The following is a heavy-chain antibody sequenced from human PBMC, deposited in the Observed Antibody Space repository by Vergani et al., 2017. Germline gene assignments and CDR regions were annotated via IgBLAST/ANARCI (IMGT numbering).Heavy chain of an antibody. V-gene: IGHV3-21*01. CDR1: GFTFSSYI. CDR3: ARDRGIAARGSDY. D-gene: IGHD6-6*01. CDR2: INSSSSYI. J-gene: IGHJ4*02. Sequence: EVQLVESGGGLVKPGGSLRLSCAASGFTFSSYIMNWVRQAPGKGVEWVSSINSSSSYIYYADSVKGRFTISRDNANNSLYLQMNSLRAEDTAVYYCARDRGIAARGSDYWGQGTLVTVSS.